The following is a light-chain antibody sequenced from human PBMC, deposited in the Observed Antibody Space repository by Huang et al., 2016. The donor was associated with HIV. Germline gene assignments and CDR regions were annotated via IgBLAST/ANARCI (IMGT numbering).Light chain of an antibody. CDR2: DAS. CDR1: QSVSRH. Sequence: EIVLTQSPATLSLSPGERATLSCRASQSVSRHLAWYQQKPGQAPRLLIYDASNRATGIPARFSGSGSGTDFTLTISSLEPEDFAVYYCQQRGNFGGGTKVEIK. J-gene: IGKJ4*01. CDR3: QQRGN. V-gene: IGKV3-11*01.